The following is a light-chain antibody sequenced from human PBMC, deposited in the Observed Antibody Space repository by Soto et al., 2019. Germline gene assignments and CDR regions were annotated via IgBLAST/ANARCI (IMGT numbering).Light chain of an antibody. CDR1: QSVSNSY. V-gene: IGKV3-20*01. CDR3: QQYGGSPWT. Sequence: IVLTQSPGTLSLSPGERATLSRRASQSVSNSYLAWYQQKPGQAPRLLIYGASSRATGIPDRFSGSGSGTDFALTISRLEPEDFAVYHCQQYGGSPWTFGQGTKVDIK. J-gene: IGKJ1*01. CDR2: GAS.